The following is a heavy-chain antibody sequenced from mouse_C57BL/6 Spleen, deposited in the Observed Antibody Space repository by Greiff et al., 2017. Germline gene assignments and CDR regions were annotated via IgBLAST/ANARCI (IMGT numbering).Heavy chain of an antibody. D-gene: IGHD2-4*01. Sequence: VQLQESGAELVKPGASVKISCKASGYAFSSYWMNWVKQRPGKGLEWIGQIYPGDGDTNYNGKFKGKATLTAEKSSSTAYMQLSSLTSEDSAVYFCARYYDYDWFAYWGQGTLVTVSA. CDR1: GYAFSSYW. V-gene: IGHV1-80*01. CDR3: ARYYDYDWFAY. J-gene: IGHJ3*01. CDR2: IYPGDGDT.